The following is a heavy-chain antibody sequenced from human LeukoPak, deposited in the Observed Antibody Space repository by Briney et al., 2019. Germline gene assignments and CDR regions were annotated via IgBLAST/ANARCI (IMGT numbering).Heavy chain of an antibody. V-gene: IGHV1-18*01. CDR3: ARITGLYMDV. CDR1: GYTFTSYG. J-gene: IGHJ6*03. D-gene: IGHD1-14*01. CDR2: ISAYNGNT. Sequence: ASVKVSCKASGYTFTSYGISWVRQAPGQGLEWMGWISAYNGNTNYAQKLQGRVTMTTDTSTNTAHMELRSLRSDDTAAYYCARITGLYMDVWGKGTTVTVSS.